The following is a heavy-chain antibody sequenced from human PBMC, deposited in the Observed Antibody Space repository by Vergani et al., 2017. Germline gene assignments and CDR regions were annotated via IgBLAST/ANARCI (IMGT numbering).Heavy chain of an antibody. J-gene: IGHJ4*02. V-gene: IGHV1-46*01. CDR2: IKPSGGST. D-gene: IGHD6-19*01. CDR3: ARSSGWYDY. Sequence: QVQLVQSGAEVKKPGASVKVSCKASGYTFTNSYMHWVRQAPGQGLEWMGIIKPSGGSTSYEKKFQGRVTMTRDTSTITVYMGLSSLRSEETAMDYCARSSGWYDYWGQGTLVSVSS. CDR1: GYTFTNSY.